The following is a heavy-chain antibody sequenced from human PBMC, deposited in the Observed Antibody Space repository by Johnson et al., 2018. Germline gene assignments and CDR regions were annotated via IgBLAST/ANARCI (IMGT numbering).Heavy chain of an antibody. D-gene: IGHD4-23*01. Sequence: QVQLVESGAEVKKPGASMKVSCKASGYAFTSYAMHWVRQAPGQRLEWMGGIIPIFGTANYAQKFQGRVTITADESTSTAYMELNSLRAEDTAVYYCARASDYGGNSEDYMDVWGKGTTVTVSS. CDR2: IIPIFGTA. CDR3: ARASDYGGNSEDYMDV. J-gene: IGHJ6*03. CDR1: GYAFTSYA. V-gene: IGHV1-69*01.